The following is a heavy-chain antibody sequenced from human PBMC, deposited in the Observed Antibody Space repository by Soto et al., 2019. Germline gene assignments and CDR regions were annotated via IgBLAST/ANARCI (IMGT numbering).Heavy chain of an antibody. V-gene: IGHV1-46*01. Sequence: VKVSCKASGYTFTSYYMHWGRQAPGQGLEWMGIINPSGGSTSYAHKFQVRVTMTRDTSTSTVYMELSSLRSEDTSVYYCARDRDYSGYDFDRALYFDYWGQGTLVPVSS. CDR2: INPSGGST. CDR1: GYTFTSYY. CDR3: ARDRDYSGYDFDRALYFDY. J-gene: IGHJ4*02. D-gene: IGHD5-12*01.